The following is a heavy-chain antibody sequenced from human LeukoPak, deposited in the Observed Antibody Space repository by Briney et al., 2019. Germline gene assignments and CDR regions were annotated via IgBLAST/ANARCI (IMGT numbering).Heavy chain of an antibody. CDR2: ISSSGNTI. J-gene: IGHJ4*02. D-gene: IGHD3-10*01. CDR3: ARGGYYGSGSYWAFDY. Sequence: GGSLRLSCAASGFTFSDYYMSWLRHAPGKGLEWVSYISSSGNTIYYADSVKGRFTISRDNTKNSLYLQMNSLRAEDTAVYYCARGGYYGSGSYWAFDYWGQGTLVTGSS. V-gene: IGHV3-11*04. CDR1: GFTFSDYY.